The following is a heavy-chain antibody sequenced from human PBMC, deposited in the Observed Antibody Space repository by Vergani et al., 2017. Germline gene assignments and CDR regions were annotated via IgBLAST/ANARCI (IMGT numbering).Heavy chain of an antibody. CDR2: IDYSGST. D-gene: IGHD3-3*01. V-gene: IGHV4-31*03. CDR3: ARGPYDFWSGYRMGYYFDY. CDR1: GGSISSGGYY. J-gene: IGHJ4*02. Sequence: QVQLQESGPGLVKPSQTLSLTCTVSGGSISSGGYYWSWIRQHPGKGLEWIGYIDYSGSTYYNPSLKSRVTISVDTSKNQFSLKLSSVTAADTAVYYCARGPYDFWSGYRMGYYFDYWGQGTLVTVSS.